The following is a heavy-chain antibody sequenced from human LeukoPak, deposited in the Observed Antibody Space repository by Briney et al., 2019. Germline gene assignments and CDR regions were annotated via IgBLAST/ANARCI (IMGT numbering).Heavy chain of an antibody. CDR1: GDSLTELS. CDR3: ARELSSSWYDAFDI. CDR2: FDAEQGEI. V-gene: IGHV1-24*01. D-gene: IGHD6-13*01. J-gene: IGHJ3*02. Sequence: ASVKVSCKVSGDSLTELSMHWVRQAPGQGLEWMGGFDAEQGEIIYAQEFQGRVTMTEDTSTNTAYIELSSLTSADTAVYYCARELSSSWYDAFDIWGQGTMVTVSS.